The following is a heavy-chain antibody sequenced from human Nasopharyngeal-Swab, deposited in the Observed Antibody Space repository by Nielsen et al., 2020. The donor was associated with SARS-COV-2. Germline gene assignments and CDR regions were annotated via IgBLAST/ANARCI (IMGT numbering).Heavy chain of an antibody. CDR2: IYPGDSDT. Sequence: KVSCNGSGYSFTSYWIGWVRQMPGKGLEWMGIIYPGDSDTRYSPSFQGQVTISADKSISTAYLQWSSLKASDTAMYYCARQLWLVDYYYGMDVWGQGTTVTVSS. CDR3: ARQLWLVDYYYGMDV. V-gene: IGHV5-51*01. CDR1: GYSFTSYW. J-gene: IGHJ6*02. D-gene: IGHD5-18*01.